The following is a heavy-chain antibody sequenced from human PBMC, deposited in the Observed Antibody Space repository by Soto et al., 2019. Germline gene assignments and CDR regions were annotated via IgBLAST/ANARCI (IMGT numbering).Heavy chain of an antibody. CDR2: IYHSGSI. D-gene: IGHD2-8*01. Sequence: QVQLQESGPGLVKPSGTLSLTCAVSGDSISSSNWWSWVRQPPGKGLEWIGAIYHSGSINYNPTPKTRVTISVDKSKSPFSLKLNSVTAADTAVHYCATRSGRGRVYADQSNYWYFDLWGRATLLTVSS. CDR3: ATRSGRGRVYADQSNYWYFDL. V-gene: IGHV4-4*02. CDR1: GDSISSSNW. J-gene: IGHJ2*01.